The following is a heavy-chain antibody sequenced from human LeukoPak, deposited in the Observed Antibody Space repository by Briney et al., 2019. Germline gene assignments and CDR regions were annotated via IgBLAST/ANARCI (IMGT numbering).Heavy chain of an antibody. Sequence: PSETLSLTCTVSGGSISSYYWSWIRQPPGKGLEWIGYIYYSGSTNYNPSLKSRVTISVDTSKNQFSLKLSSVTAADTAVYYCARQTGAEGFDYWGQGTLVTVSS. J-gene: IGHJ4*02. V-gene: IGHV4-59*08. CDR3: ARQTGAEGFDY. D-gene: IGHD1-14*01. CDR2: IYYSGST. CDR1: GGSISSYY.